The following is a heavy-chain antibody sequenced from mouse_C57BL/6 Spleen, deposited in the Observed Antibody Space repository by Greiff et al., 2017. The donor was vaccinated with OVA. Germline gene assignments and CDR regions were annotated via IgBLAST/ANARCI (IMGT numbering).Heavy chain of an antibody. V-gene: IGHV1-64*01. Sequence: QVQLKQPGAELVKPGASVKLSCKASGYTFTSYWMHWVKQRPGQGLEWIGMIHPNSGSTNSNEKFKSKATLTVDKSSSTAYLQLSSLTSEDSAVYYCARYYYGSRGYFDVWGTGTTVTVSS. CDR1: GYTFTSYW. CDR3: ARYYYGSRGYFDV. D-gene: IGHD1-1*01. CDR2: IHPNSGST. J-gene: IGHJ1*03.